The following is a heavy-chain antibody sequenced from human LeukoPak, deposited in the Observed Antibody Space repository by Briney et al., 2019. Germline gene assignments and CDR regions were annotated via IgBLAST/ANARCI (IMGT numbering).Heavy chain of an antibody. J-gene: IGHJ5*02. CDR2: MNPNSGNT. D-gene: IGHD6-13*01. CDR3: ARKGSSWMGFDP. V-gene: IGHV1-8*01. CDR1: GYTFTSSD. Sequence: ASVKVSCKASGYTFTSSDINWVRQATGQGLEWMGWMNPNSGNTGYAQKFQGRVTMTRNTSISTAYMELSSLRSEDTAVYYCARKGSSWMGFDPWGQGTLVTVSS.